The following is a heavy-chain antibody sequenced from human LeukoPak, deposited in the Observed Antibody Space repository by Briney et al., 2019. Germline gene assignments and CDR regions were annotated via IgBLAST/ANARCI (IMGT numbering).Heavy chain of an antibody. CDR1: GYTFTSYG. J-gene: IGHJ3*02. CDR2: IIPIFGTA. D-gene: IGHD6-19*01. CDR3: ARIIAVAVNDAFDI. Sequence: GASVKVSCKASGYTFTSYGISWVRQAPGQGLEWMGRIIPIFGTANYAQKFQGRVTITTDESTSTAYMELSSLRSEDTAVYYCARIIAVAVNDAFDIWGQGTMVTVSS. V-gene: IGHV1-69*05.